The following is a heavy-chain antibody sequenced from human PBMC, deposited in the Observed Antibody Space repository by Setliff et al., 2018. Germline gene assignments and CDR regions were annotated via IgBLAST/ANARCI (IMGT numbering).Heavy chain of an antibody. V-gene: IGHV3-11*06. CDR3: AKDLVEKWSFDS. D-gene: IGHD2-8*01. J-gene: IGHJ4*02. CDR2: ISSSSTYT. CDR1: GFTFSEHY. Sequence: PGGSLRLSCVASGFTFSEHYMSWIRQAPGKGLEWVSYISSSSTYTNYADSVKGRFTISRDNSKNTVSLQMNSLRVEDTAVYYCAKDLVEKWSFDSWGQGTLVTVSS.